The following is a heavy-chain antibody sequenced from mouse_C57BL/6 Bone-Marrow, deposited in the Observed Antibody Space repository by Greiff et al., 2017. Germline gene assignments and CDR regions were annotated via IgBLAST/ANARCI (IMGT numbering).Heavy chain of an antibody. CDR2: IYPGSGST. CDR1: GYTFTSYW. J-gene: IGHJ3*01. Sequence: QVQLQQPGAALVKPGASVTMSCKASGYTFTSYWITWVKQRPGQGLEWNGDIYPGSGSTDYNEKFKSKATLTVDTSSSTVYMPRISLTSEDSAVYYCAVTTVVEVAYWSQGALVTVSA. V-gene: IGHV1-55*01. D-gene: IGHD1-1*01. CDR3: AVTTVVEVAY.